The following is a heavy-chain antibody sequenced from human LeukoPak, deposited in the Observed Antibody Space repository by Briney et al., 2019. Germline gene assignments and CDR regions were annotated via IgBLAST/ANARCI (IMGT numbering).Heavy chain of an antibody. D-gene: IGHD3-10*01. CDR1: GGSFSGYY. J-gene: IGHJ6*03. V-gene: IGHV3-23*01. Sequence: ASETLSLTCAVYGGSFSGYYWSWIRQPPGKGLEWVSAISGSGGSTYYADSVKGRFTISRDNSKNTLYLQMNSLRAEDTAVYYCAKDGLLLWFGERRGYYYYMDVWGKGTTVTVSS. CDR3: AKDGLLLWFGERRGYYYYMDV. CDR2: ISGSGGST.